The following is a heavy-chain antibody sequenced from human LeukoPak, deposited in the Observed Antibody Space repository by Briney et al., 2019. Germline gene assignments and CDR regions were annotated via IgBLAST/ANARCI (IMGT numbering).Heavy chain of an antibody. CDR3: AREEARGYSGYDGGPFDY. CDR1: GFTFSSYA. CDR2: ISYDGSNK. Sequence: TGGSLRLSCAASGFTFSSYAMHWVRQASGKGLEWVAVISYDGSNKYYADSVKGRFTISRDNSKNTLYLQMDSLRAEDTAVYYCAREEARGYSGYDGGPFDYWGQGTLVTVSS. D-gene: IGHD5-12*01. V-gene: IGHV3-30-3*01. J-gene: IGHJ4*02.